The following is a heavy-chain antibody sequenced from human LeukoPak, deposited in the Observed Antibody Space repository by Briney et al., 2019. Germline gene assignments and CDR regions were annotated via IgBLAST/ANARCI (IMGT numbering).Heavy chain of an antibody. D-gene: IGHD3-3*01. CDR2: INPSGGST. CDR3: ARGRTDFWSGYLIFDAFDI. V-gene: IGHV1-46*01. J-gene: IGHJ3*02. Sequence: ASVNVSCKTFGYTFTSYYMHWVRQAPGQGLEWMGIINPSGGSTSYAQKFQGRVTMTRDTSTSTVYMELSSLRSEDTAVYYCARGRTDFWSGYLIFDAFDIWGQGTMVTVSS. CDR1: GYTFTSYY.